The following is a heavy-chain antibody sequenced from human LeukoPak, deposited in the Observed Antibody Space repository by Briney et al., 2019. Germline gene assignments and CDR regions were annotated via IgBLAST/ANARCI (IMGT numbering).Heavy chain of an antibody. Sequence: PGGSLRLFCAASGFTFSSYAMHWVRQAPGKGLEWVAVISYDGSNKYYADSVKGRFTISRDNSKNTLYLQVNSLRAEDTAVYYCARGQTVGYDFWSGSDYWGQGTLVTVSS. J-gene: IGHJ4*02. CDR1: GFTFSSYA. V-gene: IGHV3-30-3*01. CDR2: ISYDGSNK. CDR3: ARGQTVGYDFWSGSDY. D-gene: IGHD3-3*01.